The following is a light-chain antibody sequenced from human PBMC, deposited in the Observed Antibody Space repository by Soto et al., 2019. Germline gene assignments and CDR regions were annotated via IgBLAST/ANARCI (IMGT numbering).Light chain of an antibody. CDR3: SAWDDSLSGPV. CDR1: SSNIGSNY. CDR2: RND. V-gene: IGLV1-47*01. J-gene: IGLJ3*02. Sequence: QAVVTQPPSASGTPGQRVTISCSGSSSNIGSNYVYWYRQLPGTAPNVLIYRNDERPSGVPDLFSGSKSGSSASLAISGLRSEDEADYYCSAWDDSLSGPVFGRGTKLTVL.